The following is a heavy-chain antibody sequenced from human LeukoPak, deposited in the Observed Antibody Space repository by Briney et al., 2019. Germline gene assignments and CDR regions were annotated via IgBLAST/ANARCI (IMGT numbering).Heavy chain of an antibody. Sequence: GGSLRLSCAASGFTFDDYAMHWVRHAPGKGLEWVSGISWNSGSIGYADSVKGRFTISRDNAKNSLYLQMNSLRAEDTALYYCAKAAGGYSYGYMEYFQHWGQGTLVTVSS. CDR2: ISWNSGSI. V-gene: IGHV3-9*01. D-gene: IGHD5-18*01. J-gene: IGHJ1*01. CDR3: AKAAGGYSYGYMEYFQH. CDR1: GFTFDDYA.